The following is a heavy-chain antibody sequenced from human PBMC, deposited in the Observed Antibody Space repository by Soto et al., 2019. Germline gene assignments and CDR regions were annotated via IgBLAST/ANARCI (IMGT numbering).Heavy chain of an antibody. J-gene: IGHJ5*02. V-gene: IGHV3-30*18. CDR3: AKVECGQPAAFYS. CDR2: ISHAGQNI. CDR1: GFAFSNKG. Sequence: QEQLVESGGGVVQPGRSLRLSCAASGFAFSNKGMHWVRRAPGKGLEWVALISHAGQNIYYADSVKGRFAVSRDNSKNILFLQLSSLRLNDTAVYYCAKVECGQPAAFYSLGLGTMVTVSS. D-gene: IGHD3-3*01.